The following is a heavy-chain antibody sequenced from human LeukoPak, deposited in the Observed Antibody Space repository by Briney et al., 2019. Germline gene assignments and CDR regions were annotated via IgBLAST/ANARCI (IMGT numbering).Heavy chain of an antibody. CDR3: ARGPPTWIQRWLGVFDY. CDR2: IISSGSTI. D-gene: IGHD5-18*01. V-gene: IGHV3-11*01. J-gene: IGHJ4*02. Sequence: PGGSLRLSRAASGYTFSDYYMSWIPQAPGKGLELVSYIISSGSTIYYAESVKGRFTISRDNTKNSLYLQMNSLRAEDTAVYYCARGPPTWIQRWLGVFDYWGQGTLVTVSS. CDR1: GYTFSDYY.